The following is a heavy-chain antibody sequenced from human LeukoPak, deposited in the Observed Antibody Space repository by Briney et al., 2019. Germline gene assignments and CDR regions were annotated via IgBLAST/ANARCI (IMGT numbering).Heavy chain of an antibody. J-gene: IGHJ4*02. V-gene: IGHV4-39*01. D-gene: IGHD6-13*01. Sequence: PSETLSLTCTVSGGSISSSSYYWGWIRQPPGKGLEWIGSIYYSGSTYYNPSLKSRVTISVDTSKNQFSLKLSSVTAADTAVYYCARGVRSSSWYSFMASYFDYWGQGTLVTVSS. CDR3: ARGVRSSSWYSFMASYFDY. CDR2: IYYSGST. CDR1: GGSISSSSYY.